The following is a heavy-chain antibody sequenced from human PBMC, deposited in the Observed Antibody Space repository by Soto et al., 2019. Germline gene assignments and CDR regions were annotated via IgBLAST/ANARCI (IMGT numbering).Heavy chain of an antibody. D-gene: IGHD3-10*01. CDR2: ISNDGSNR. J-gene: IGHJ4*02. Sequence: GGSLRLSCAASEFTLSRYGMNWVRQAPGKGLEWVATISNDGSNRHYVDSVKGRFTISRDNSKSTLYLQRNSLRTEDTAVYYCVKASRYYGSGSYYTSDYWGQGTLVTVSS. CDR3: VKASRYYGSGSYYTSDY. V-gene: IGHV3-30*18. CDR1: EFTLSRYG.